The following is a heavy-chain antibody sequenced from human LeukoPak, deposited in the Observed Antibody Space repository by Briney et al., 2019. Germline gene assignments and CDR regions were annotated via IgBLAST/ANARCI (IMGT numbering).Heavy chain of an antibody. CDR1: GCTFSSYA. CDR3: AREGPLYSSSRPADLDY. J-gene: IGHJ4*02. CDR2: IIPILGIA. V-gene: IGHV1-69*04. Sequence: ASVKVSCKAAGCTFSSYALSWVRQSPGQGLEWMGRIIPILGIANYAQKFQGRVTITADKSTSTAYMELSSLRSEDTAVYYCAREGPLYSSSRPADLDYWGQGTLVTVSS. D-gene: IGHD6-13*01.